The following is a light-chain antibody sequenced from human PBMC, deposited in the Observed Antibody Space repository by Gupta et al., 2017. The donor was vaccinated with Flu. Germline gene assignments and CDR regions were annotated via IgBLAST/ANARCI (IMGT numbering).Light chain of an antibody. CDR2: WAS. J-gene: IGKJ2*01. V-gene: IGKV4-1*01. CDR1: QSVLHSSINRNY. CDR3: QQYYTTPT. Sequence: DIVMTQSPDSLAVSLGERATINCKSSQSVLHSSINRNYLAWYQHKPGQSPKLLIYWASTRQSGVPDRFSGSGSGTEFTLTISGLQAEDVAVYYCQQYYTTPTFGQGTKLEIK.